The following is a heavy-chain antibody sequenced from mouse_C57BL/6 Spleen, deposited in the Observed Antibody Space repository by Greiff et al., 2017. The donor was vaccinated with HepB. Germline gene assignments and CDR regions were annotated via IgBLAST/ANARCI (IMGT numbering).Heavy chain of an antibody. CDR1: GYSITSGYY. J-gene: IGHJ2*01. V-gene: IGHV3-6*01. Sequence: EVQLQESGPGLVKPSQSLSLTCSVTGYSITSGYYWNWIRQFPGNKLEWMGYISYDGSTNYNPSLKNRISITRDTSKNQFFLKLNSVTTEDTATYYCARGVIYYYGSVDYWGQGTTLTVSS. CDR2: ISYDGST. CDR3: ARGVIYYYGSVDY. D-gene: IGHD1-1*01.